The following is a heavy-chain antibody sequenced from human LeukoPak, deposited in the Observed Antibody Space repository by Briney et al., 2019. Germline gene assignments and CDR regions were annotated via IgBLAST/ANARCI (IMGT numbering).Heavy chain of an antibody. J-gene: IGHJ4*02. V-gene: IGHV3-11*04. D-gene: IGHD3-3*01. CDR1: GFTFSDYY. CDR2: ISSSSSTI. Sequence: GGSLRLSCAASGFTFSDYYMSWVRQAPGKGLEWVSYISSSSSTIYYADSVKGRFTISRDNAKNSLYLQMNSLRAEDTAVYYCASLYDFWSGYYTVDYWGQGTLVTVSS. CDR3: ASLYDFWSGYYTVDY.